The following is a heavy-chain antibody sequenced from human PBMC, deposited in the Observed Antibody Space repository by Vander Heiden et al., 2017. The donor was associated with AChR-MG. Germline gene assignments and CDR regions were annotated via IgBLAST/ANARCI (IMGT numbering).Heavy chain of an antibody. J-gene: IGHJ4*02. V-gene: IGHV3-30-3*01. CDR1: GFTFSSYA. CDR2: ISYDGSNK. CDR3: ARGWWELLLDY. D-gene: IGHD1-26*01. Sequence: QVQLVESGGGVVQPGRSLRLSCAASGFTFSSYAMHWVRQAPGKGLEWVAVISYDGSNKYYADSVKGRFTISRDNSKNTLYLQMNSLRAEDTAVYYCARGWWELLLDYWGQGTLVTVSS.